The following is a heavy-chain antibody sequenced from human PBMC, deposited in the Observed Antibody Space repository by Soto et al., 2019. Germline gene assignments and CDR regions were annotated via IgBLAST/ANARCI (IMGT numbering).Heavy chain of an antibody. V-gene: IGHV3-30*18. CDR3: AKQFDLGGLEDY. CDR1: GFTFSDHG. D-gene: IGHD1-1*01. Sequence: QVQLVESGGGVVQPGTSLRLSCAASGFTFSDHGMHWVRQAPGKGLEWVAVISHDGNRKYYGDSVKGRFTVSRDNSNNMAYLQMNSLRLEDTAMYYCAKQFDLGGLEDYWGQGTLVTVSS. J-gene: IGHJ4*02. CDR2: ISHDGNRK.